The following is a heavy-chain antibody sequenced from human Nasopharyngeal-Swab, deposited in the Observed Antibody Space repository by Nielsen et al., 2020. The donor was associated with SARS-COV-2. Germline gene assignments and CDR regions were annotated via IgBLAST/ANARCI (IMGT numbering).Heavy chain of an antibody. CDR2: ISSSSSYI. V-gene: IGHV3-21*04. J-gene: IGHJ5*02. D-gene: IGHD3-3*01. Sequence: WIRQPPGKGLEWVSSISSSSSYIYYADSVKGRFTISRDNSKNTLYLQMNSLRAEDTAVYYCAKVRFLEWLLCFDPWGQGTLATVSS. CDR3: AKVRFLEWLLCFDP.